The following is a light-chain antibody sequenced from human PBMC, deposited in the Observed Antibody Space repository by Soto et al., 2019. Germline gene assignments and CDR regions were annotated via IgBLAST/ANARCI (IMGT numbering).Light chain of an antibody. J-gene: IGLJ1*01. V-gene: IGLV2-11*01. CDR1: SSDVGGYNY. CDR3: CSYAGSYPLV. Sequence: QSMLTQPRSVSGSPGQSVTISCTGTSSDVGGYNYVSWYQQHPGKAPKLMIYDVSKRPSGVPDRFSGSKSGNTASLTISGLQAEDEADYYCCSYAGSYPLVFGTGTKVTVL. CDR2: DVS.